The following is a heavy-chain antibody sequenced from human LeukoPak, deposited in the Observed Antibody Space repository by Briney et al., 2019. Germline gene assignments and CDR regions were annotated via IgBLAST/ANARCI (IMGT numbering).Heavy chain of an antibody. CDR3: AKDPGATVVTTPDY. D-gene: IGHD4-23*01. V-gene: IGHV3-30*18. CDR1: GGSFSGYH. Sequence: LSLTCAVYGGSFSGYHWSWVRQAPGKGLEWVAVISYDGSNKYYADSVKGRFTISRDNSKNTLYLQMNSLRAEDTAVYYCAKDPGATVVTTPDYWGQGTLVTVSS. J-gene: IGHJ4*02. CDR2: ISYDGSNK.